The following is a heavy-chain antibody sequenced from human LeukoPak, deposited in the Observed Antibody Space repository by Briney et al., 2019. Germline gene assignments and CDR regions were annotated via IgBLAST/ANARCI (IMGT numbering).Heavy chain of an antibody. CDR1: GGSFSGYY. CDR3: AIIAARPLGLNDY. V-gene: IGHV4-34*01. D-gene: IGHD6-6*01. Sequence: PSETLSLTCAVYGGSFSGYYWSWIRQPPGKGLEWIGEINHSGSTNYNPSLKSRVTISVDTSKNQFSLKLSSVTAADTAVYYCAIIAARPLGLNDYWGQGTLVTVSS. J-gene: IGHJ4*02. CDR2: INHSGST.